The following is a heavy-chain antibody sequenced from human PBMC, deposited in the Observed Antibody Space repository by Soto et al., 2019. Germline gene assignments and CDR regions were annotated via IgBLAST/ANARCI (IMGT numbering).Heavy chain of an antibody. CDR1: GGSISSYY. CDR3: ARDRTADRRERHYYYSGMDV. CDR2: IYYSGST. V-gene: IGHV4-59*01. J-gene: IGHJ6*02. D-gene: IGHD1-1*01. Sequence: SETLSLTCTVSGGSISSYYWSWIRQPPGKGLEWIGYIYYSGSTNYNPSLKSRVTISVDTSKNQFSLKLSSVTAADTAVYYCARDRTADRRERHYYYSGMDVWGQGTTVTVSS.